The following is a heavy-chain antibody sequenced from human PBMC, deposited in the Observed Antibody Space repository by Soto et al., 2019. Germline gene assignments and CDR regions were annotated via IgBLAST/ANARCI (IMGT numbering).Heavy chain of an antibody. CDR3: ARGVVVLANRLDP. Sequence: SETLSLTCTVSGGSISSGGYYWSWIRQHPGKGLEWIGYIYYSGSTYYNPSLKSRVTISVDTSKNQFSLKLSSVTAADTAVYYCARGVVVLANRLDPWGQGTLVTVSS. D-gene: IGHD2-15*01. CDR1: GGSISSGGYY. V-gene: IGHV4-31*03. J-gene: IGHJ5*02. CDR2: IYYSGST.